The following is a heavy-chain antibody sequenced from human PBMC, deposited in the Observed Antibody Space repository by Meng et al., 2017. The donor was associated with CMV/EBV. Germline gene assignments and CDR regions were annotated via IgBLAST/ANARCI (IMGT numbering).Heavy chain of an antibody. Sequence: GESLKISCAASGFTFSSYWMSWVRQAPGKGLEWVANIKQDGSEKYYVDSVKGRFTISRDNAKNSLYLQMNSLRAEDTAVYYCAKELGRGSGGFSWFDPWGQGTLVTVSS. D-gene: IGHD2-8*02. V-gene: IGHV3-7*03. CDR3: AKELGRGSGGFSWFDP. CDR2: IKQDGSEK. CDR1: GFTFSSYW. J-gene: IGHJ5*02.